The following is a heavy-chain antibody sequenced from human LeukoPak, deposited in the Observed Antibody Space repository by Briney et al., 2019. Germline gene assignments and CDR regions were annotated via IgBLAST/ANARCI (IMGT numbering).Heavy chain of an antibody. Sequence: PGRSLRLSCAASGFTFSSYGMHWVRQAPGKGLEWVGHIKSKTNGGTTDYAAPVKGRFTISRDDSKNTLFLQMNSLKTEDTAVYYCTLPWGSGSYYDYWGQGTLVTVSS. D-gene: IGHD3-10*01. J-gene: IGHJ4*02. V-gene: IGHV3-15*01. CDR1: GFTFSSYG. CDR2: IKSKTNGGTT. CDR3: TLPWGSGSYYDY.